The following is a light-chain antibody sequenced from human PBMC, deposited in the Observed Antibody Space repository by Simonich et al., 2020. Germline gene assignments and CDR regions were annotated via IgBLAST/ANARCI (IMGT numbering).Light chain of an antibody. V-gene: IGLV2-8*01. CDR1: SSDVGGYND. Sequence: SPLPQPPPPSGPPGQSVPISCTGTSSDVGGYNDVPWYQHHPGKAPKLMIYGVSKRPSGVPDRFSGSKSGNTASLTVAGLQAEDEADYYCSSYAGSNNFEVFGGGTKLTVL. CDR3: SSYAGSNNFEV. J-gene: IGLJ3*02. CDR2: GVS.